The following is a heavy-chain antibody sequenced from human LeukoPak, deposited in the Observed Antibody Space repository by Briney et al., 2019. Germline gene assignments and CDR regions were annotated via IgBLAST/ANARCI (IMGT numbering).Heavy chain of an antibody. V-gene: IGHV1-69*06. D-gene: IGHD6-13*01. CDR3: ASASTGYSSSWSPDAFDI. J-gene: IGHJ3*02. CDR1: GGTFSSYA. CDR2: IIPIFGTA. Sequence: GASVKVSCKASGGTFSSYAISWVRQAPGQGLEWMGGIIPIFGTANYAQKFQGRVTITADKSTSTAYMELSSLRSDDTAVYYCASASTGYSSSWSPDAFDIWGQGTMVTVSS.